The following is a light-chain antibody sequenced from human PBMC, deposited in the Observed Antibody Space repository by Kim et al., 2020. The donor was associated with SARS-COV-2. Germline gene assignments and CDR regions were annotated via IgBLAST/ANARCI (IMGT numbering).Light chain of an antibody. CDR1: SRDIAVYNY. CDR3: SSYTTRTTLL. CDR2: DVT. V-gene: IGLV2-14*03. Sequence: QSITISCTGSSRDIAVYNYVSWYQQHPGKAPKLIIYDVTNQPSGISDRFSGSKSGDTASLTISGLQTEDEADYYCSSYTTRTTLLFGGGTQLTVL. J-gene: IGLJ2*01.